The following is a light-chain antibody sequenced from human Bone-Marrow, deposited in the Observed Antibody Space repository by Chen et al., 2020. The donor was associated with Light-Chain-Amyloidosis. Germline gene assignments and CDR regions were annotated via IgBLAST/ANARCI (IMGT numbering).Light chain of an antibody. J-gene: IGLJ3*02. Sequence: QSVLTQPPSVSGAPGQRVTISCTGGSSNIGAGYDVHWYRQLPGTAPKLLIYGNSNRPSGVPDRFSGSRSGNSASLAITGLQAEDEADYYCQSYDSSLSGVVFGGGTRLTVL. CDR3: QSYDSSLSGVV. V-gene: IGLV1-40*01. CDR2: GNS. CDR1: SSNIGAGYD.